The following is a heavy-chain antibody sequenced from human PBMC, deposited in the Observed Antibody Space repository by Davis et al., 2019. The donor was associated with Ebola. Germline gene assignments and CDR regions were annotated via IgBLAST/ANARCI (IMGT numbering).Heavy chain of an antibody. D-gene: IGHD5-12*01. V-gene: IGHV1-46*01. CDR3: ARVSRDQVATIRFDY. J-gene: IGHJ4*02. Sequence: ASVKVSCKASGYTFTSYAISWVRQAPGQGLEWMGIINPSGGSTSYAQKFQGRVTMTRDTSTSTVYMELSSLRAEDTAVYYCARVSRDQVATIRFDYWGQGTLVTVSS. CDR1: GYTFTSYA. CDR2: INPSGGST.